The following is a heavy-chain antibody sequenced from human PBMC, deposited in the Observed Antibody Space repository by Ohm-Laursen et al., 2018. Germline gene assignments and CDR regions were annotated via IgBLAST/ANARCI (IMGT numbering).Heavy chain of an antibody. Sequence: GASVKVSCKASGYTFTSYDINWVRQATGQGLEWMGWMNPNSGNTGYAQKFQGRVTMTRDTSISTAHMELSRLRSDDTAVYYCARQRSRTTGTDWHYYGMDVWGQGTTVTVSS. J-gene: IGHJ6*02. CDR2: MNPNSGNT. V-gene: IGHV1-8*01. D-gene: IGHD1-1*01. CDR3: ARQRSRTTGTDWHYYGMDV. CDR1: GYTFTSYD.